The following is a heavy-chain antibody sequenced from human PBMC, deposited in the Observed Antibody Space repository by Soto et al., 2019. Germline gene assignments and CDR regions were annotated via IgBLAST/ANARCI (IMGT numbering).Heavy chain of an antibody. Sequence: QVQLQESGPGLVKPSQNLSLACTVSGGSISSGDYYWSWIRQPPGKVLEWIGYIYYSGSTYYNPSLKSRVTISVVTSKNQFSLKLSSVTAADTAVYYCARAQGSGFLVSWGQGTLVTVS. D-gene: IGHD3-10*01. CDR2: IYYSGST. CDR3: ARAQGSGFLVS. J-gene: IGHJ4*02. V-gene: IGHV4-30-4*01. CDR1: GGSISSGDYY.